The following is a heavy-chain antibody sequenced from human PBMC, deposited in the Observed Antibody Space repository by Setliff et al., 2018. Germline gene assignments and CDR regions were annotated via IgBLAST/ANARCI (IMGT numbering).Heavy chain of an antibody. V-gene: IGHV3-15*01. CDR3: TTSPISSGWHSNFDYNMDV. J-gene: IGHJ6*02. CDR2: IKRITDSGTT. Sequence: PGGSLRLSCAASGFTFSSYAMSWVRQAPGKGLEWVGRIKRITDSGTTDHAAPVKGRFTVSRDDSISTLYLQMNSLKTEDTAVYYCTTSPISSGWHSNFDYNMDVWGQGTTVTV. CDR1: GFTFSSYA. D-gene: IGHD6-19*01.